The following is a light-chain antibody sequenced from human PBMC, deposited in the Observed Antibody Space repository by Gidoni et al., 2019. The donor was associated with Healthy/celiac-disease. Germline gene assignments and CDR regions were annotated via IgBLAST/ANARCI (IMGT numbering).Light chain of an antibody. CDR2: AAS. CDR1: HIISNY. V-gene: IGKV1-39*01. Sequence: DIPLTQSPSSLSASVGQRVTITCRASHIISNYLNWYQQKPGKAPKLLIYAASSVQSGVPSRFSGSGSGTEFTLTISSLQPKDFATYYCQQSDSNPYTFGQGTKLEIK. J-gene: IGKJ2*01. CDR3: QQSDSNPYT.